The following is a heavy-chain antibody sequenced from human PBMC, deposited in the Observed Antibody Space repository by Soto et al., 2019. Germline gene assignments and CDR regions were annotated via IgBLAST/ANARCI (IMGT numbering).Heavy chain of an antibody. CDR1: GGSINSGDYY. Sequence: QVQLQESGPGLVRPSQTLSLTCTVSGGSINSGDYYWSWIRQPPGKGLEWIGYIYYSGNTYYNPSLKSRLTISIDTSKNHFSPKLSSVPAADTAVYYCVRVGGQTVLDYWGQGTLVTVSS. V-gene: IGHV4-30-4*01. D-gene: IGHD3-16*01. CDR3: VRVGGQTVLDY. J-gene: IGHJ4*02. CDR2: IYYSGNT.